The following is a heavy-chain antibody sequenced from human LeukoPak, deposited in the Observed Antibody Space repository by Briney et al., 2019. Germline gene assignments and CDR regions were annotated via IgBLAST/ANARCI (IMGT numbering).Heavy chain of an antibody. Sequence: GGSLRLSCAASGFTFSSYSMNWVRQAPGKGLEWVSYISSSSSTIYYADSVKGRFTISRDNAKNSLYLQMNSLRAEDTAVYYCARAPPGSFSFDIWGRGTMVTVSS. CDR2: ISSSSSTI. CDR1: GFTFSSYS. V-gene: IGHV3-48*01. D-gene: IGHD6-13*01. CDR3: ARAPPGSFSFDI. J-gene: IGHJ3*02.